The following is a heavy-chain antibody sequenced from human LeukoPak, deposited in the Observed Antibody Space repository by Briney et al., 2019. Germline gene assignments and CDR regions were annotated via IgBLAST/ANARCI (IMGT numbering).Heavy chain of an antibody. CDR2: IYYSGTT. D-gene: IGHD1-26*01. Sequence: SETLSLTCTVSGGSISGYYWSWIRQPPGKGLEWIGYIYYSGTTYYNPSLKSRVTISVDTSKNQFSLKLSSLTAADTAVYYGARDGRYYYAFDIWGQGTMVTVSS. V-gene: IGHV4-59*12. CDR3: ARDGRYYYAFDI. CDR1: GGSISGYY. J-gene: IGHJ3*02.